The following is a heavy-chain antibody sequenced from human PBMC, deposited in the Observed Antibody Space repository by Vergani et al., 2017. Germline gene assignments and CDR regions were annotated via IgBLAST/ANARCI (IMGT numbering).Heavy chain of an antibody. CDR1: GYTFTNYP. V-gene: IGHV7-4-1*02. CDR2: INTNSGNP. CDR3: ARGRQWRLTEYLYGMDV. Sequence: QVQLLQSGSELKKPGASVRISCEASGYTFTNYPLIWVRQAPGQGLEFMGWINTNSGNPTYAPGFTGRFVFSLDTSVITAYLQISGLKAEDSAVYYCARGRQWRLTEYLYGMDVWGQGTTVTVSS. D-gene: IGHD6-19*01. J-gene: IGHJ6*02.